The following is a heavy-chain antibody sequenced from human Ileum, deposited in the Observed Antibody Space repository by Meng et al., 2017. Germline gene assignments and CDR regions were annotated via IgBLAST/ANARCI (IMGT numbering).Heavy chain of an antibody. Sequence: QVQLVQSGAGVKKPGASVKVSCKASGYTFTTYGISWVRQAPGQGLEWMGWMNTDKGNTNYAQKFQGRVTMTRDTSTSTAYMELRSLRSDDTAVYYCAREGAYNGGDYWGQGTLVTVSS. CDR2: MNTDKGNT. V-gene: IGHV1-18*01. CDR3: AREGAYNGGDY. D-gene: IGHD1-1*01. J-gene: IGHJ4*02. CDR1: GYTFTTYG.